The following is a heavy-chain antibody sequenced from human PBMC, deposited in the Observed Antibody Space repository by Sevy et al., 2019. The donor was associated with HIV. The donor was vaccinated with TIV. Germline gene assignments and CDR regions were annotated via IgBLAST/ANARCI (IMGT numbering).Heavy chain of an antibody. V-gene: IGHV3-53*01. J-gene: IGHJ6*02. Sequence: QAGGSLRLSCAASGFIVSSNYMSWVRQAPGKGLEWVSVIYSGGSTYYADSVKGRFTISRDNSKNTLYLQMNSLRAEDTAVYYCARDRNTAMVIGMDVWGQGTTVTVSS. CDR2: IYSGGST. CDR3: ARDRNTAMVIGMDV. D-gene: IGHD5-18*01. CDR1: GFIVSSNY.